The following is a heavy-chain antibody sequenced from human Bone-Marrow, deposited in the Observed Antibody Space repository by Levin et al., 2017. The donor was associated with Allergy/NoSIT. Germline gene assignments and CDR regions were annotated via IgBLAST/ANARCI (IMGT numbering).Heavy chain of an antibody. CDR1: GGSISSSSYY. V-gene: IGHV4-39*07. CDR3: ARDMRSSSCPFDY. CDR2: IYYSGST. J-gene: IGHJ4*02. D-gene: IGHD6-6*01. Sequence: PSETLSLTCTVSGGSISSSSYYWGWIRQPPGKGLEWIGSIYYSGSTYYNPSLKSRVTISVDTSKNQFSLKLSPVTAADTAVYYCARDMRSSSCPFDYWGQGTLVTVSS.